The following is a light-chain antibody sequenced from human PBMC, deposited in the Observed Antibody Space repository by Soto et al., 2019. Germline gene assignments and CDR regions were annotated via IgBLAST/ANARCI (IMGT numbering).Light chain of an antibody. Sequence: QSVLTQPPSVSGAPGQRVTISCPGSSSNIGAGYDVHWYQQLPGTAPKFLIYGDNQRPSGVPDRFSGSKSGTSASLAISGLRSEDEAVYYCAVWDDSLSGPVFGGGTKLTVL. CDR2: GDN. CDR3: AVWDDSLSGPV. V-gene: IGLV1-47*02. CDR1: SSNIGAGYD. J-gene: IGLJ2*01.